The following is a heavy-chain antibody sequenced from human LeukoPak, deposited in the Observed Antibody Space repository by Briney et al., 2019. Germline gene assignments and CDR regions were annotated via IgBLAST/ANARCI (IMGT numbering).Heavy chain of an antibody. CDR2: ISSCSSTI. V-gene: IGHV3-48*01. J-gene: IGHJ4*02. Sequence: GGSLRLSCAASGFTFSSYSMNWVRQAPGKGLEWVSYISSCSSTIYYADSVKGRFTISRDNAKNSLYLQMNSLRAEDTAVYYCARVALRYFDWLLSALDYWGQGTLVTVSS. D-gene: IGHD3-9*01. CDR1: GFTFSSYS. CDR3: ARVALRYFDWLLSALDY.